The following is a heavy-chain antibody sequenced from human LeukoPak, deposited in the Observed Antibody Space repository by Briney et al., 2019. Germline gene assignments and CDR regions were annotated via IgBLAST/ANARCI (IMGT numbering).Heavy chain of an antibody. CDR2: ISWDSTNK. Sequence: GESLRLSCAASGFSFDDYTMHWVRQAPGKGLEWVSLISWDSTNKWYADSVKGRFTISRDNSKNSLDLQMNSLRTEDTALYYCAKEGSGSYPELAYWGQGTLLTVSS. CDR1: GFSFDDYT. V-gene: IGHV3-43*01. J-gene: IGHJ4*02. CDR3: AKEGSGSYPELAY. D-gene: IGHD1-26*01.